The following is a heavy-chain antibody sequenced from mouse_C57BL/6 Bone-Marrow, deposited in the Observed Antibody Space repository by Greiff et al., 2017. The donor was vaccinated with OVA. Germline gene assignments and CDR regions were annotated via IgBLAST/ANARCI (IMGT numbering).Heavy chain of an antibody. CDR2: IDPETGGT. D-gene: IGHD2-4*01. CDR3: TRRSIYYDYDDVFAY. V-gene: IGHV1-15*01. J-gene: IGHJ3*01. CDR1: GYTFTDYE. Sequence: VHLVESGAELVRPGASVTLSCKASGYTFTDYEMHWVKQTPVHGLEWIGAIDPETGGTAYNQKFKGKAILTADKSSSTAYMELRSLTSEDSAVYYCTRRSIYYDYDDVFAYWGQGTLVTVSA.